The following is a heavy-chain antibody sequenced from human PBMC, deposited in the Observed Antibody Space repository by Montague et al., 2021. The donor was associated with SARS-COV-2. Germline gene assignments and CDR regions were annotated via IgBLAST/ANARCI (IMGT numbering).Heavy chain of an antibody. J-gene: IGHJ3*01. V-gene: IGHV4-39*02. CDR3: ARLKRYFDSSFSPSAFDF. CDR2: IYYTGNT. Sequence: SKTLSLTCTVSGGSITNNIDYWAWIRQPPGKGLEWIGSIYYTGNTYYNPSLKSRVTISVVTSKNHFTLKLSSVTAAETAVYYCARLKRYFDSSFSPSAFDFWGQGTKVTVSS. D-gene: IGHD3-22*01. CDR1: GGSITNNIDY.